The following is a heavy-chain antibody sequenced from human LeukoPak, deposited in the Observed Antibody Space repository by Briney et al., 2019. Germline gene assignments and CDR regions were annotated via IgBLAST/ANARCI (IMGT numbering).Heavy chain of an antibody. CDR1: GFTFSSYE. CDR3: ARDSNGWYYFDC. D-gene: IGHD6-19*01. CDR2: ISGSGSTV. Sequence: SGGSLRLSCAASGFTFSSYEMNWVRQAPGKGLEWFSYISGSGSTVYYADSVKGRFTISRENAKNSLYLQMNSLRAEDTAVYYCARDSNGWYYFDCWGQGTLVTVSS. V-gene: IGHV3-48*03. J-gene: IGHJ4*02.